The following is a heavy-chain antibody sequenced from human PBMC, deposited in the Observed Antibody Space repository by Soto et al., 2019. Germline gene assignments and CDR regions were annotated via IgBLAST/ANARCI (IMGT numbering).Heavy chain of an antibody. V-gene: IGHV4-30-4*01. D-gene: IGHD6-13*01. CDR2: IYYSGNT. J-gene: IGHJ5*02. Sequence: SETLSLTCTVSGDSISSGDYYWSWIRQPPGKGLEWIGCIYYSGNTYYNPSLKSRFSISVDTSKNQFSLKLSSVTAADTAVYNCARDLSRHWFDPWGQGTLVTVSS. CDR1: GDSISSGDYY. CDR3: ARDLSRHWFDP.